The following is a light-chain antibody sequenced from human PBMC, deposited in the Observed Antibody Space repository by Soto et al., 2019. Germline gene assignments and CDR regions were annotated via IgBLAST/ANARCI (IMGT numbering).Light chain of an antibody. Sequence: DLQMTPSPSTLSGSVGALVKTTGRASQTISSWLAWYQQKPGKAPKLLIYKASTLKSGVPSRCSGSGSGTEFTLTISSLQPDDVATYYCQHYNSYSEAFGQGTKVDIK. J-gene: IGKJ1*01. CDR2: KAS. V-gene: IGKV1-5*03. CDR1: QTISSW. CDR3: QHYNSYSEA.